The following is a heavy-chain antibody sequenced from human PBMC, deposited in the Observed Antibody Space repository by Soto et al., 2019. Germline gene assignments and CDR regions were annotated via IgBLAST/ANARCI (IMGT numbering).Heavy chain of an antibody. CDR3: ARGRNWGSSLSYFDY. CDR2: IYYSGST. D-gene: IGHD7-27*01. Sequence: SETLSLTCTVSGGSISSYYWSWIRQPPGKGLEWIGYIYYSGSTNYNPSLKSRVTISVDTSKNKFSLKLSSVTSADTAVDYCARGRNWGSSLSYFDYWGQGTLVTVSS. CDR1: GGSISSYY. J-gene: IGHJ4*02. V-gene: IGHV4-59*01.